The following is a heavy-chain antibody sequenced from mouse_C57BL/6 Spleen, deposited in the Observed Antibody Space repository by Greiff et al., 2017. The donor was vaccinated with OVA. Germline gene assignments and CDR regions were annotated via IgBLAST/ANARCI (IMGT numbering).Heavy chain of an antibody. D-gene: IGHD2-2*01. CDR2: ISYDGSN. CDR3: ASYGYDEGYFDV. V-gene: IGHV3-6*01. J-gene: IGHJ1*03. Sequence: EVKLVESGPGLVKPSQSLSLTCSVTGYSITSGYYWNWIRQFPGNKLEWMGYISYDGSNNYNPSLKNRISITRDTSKNQFFLKLNSVTTEDTATYYCASYGYDEGYFDVWGTGTTVTVSS. CDR1: GYSITSGYY.